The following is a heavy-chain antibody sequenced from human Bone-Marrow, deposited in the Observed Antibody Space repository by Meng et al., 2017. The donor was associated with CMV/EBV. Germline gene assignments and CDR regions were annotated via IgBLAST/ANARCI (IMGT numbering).Heavy chain of an antibody. V-gene: IGHV1-69*05. CDR2: IIPIFGTA. D-gene: IGHD5-18*01. CDR3: ARVRGTAMVFDF. J-gene: IGHJ4*02. CDR1: GGTFSSYA. Sequence: SVKVSCKSSGGTFSSYAISWVRQAPGQGLEWMGGIIPIFGTANYAQKFQGRVTITTDESTSTAYMELSSLRSEDTAVYCCARVRGTAMVFDFWGQGTLVTVSS.